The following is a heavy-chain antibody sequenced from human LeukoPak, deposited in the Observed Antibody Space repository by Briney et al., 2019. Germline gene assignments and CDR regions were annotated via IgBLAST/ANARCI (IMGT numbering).Heavy chain of an antibody. J-gene: IGHJ4*02. D-gene: IGHD6-19*01. Sequence: GGTLRLSCAASGFTFSSYDMTWVRQAPGTGLEWISYISSSGSTIYYADSVKGRFTIFTDNAKSSLYLQRRRLRGDDMVVYYCTGERGFSSGLYWGQGTLVTVSS. CDR3: TGERGFSSGLY. CDR1: GFTFSSYD. CDR2: ISSSGSTI. V-gene: IGHV3-48*03.